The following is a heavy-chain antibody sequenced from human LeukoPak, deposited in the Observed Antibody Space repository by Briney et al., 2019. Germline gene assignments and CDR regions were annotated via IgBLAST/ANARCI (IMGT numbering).Heavy chain of an antibody. V-gene: IGHV1-69*05. J-gene: IGHJ4*02. D-gene: IGHD6-13*01. CDR1: GSTFSSYA. CDR3: ATDSDPWGPAAGTIDY. CDR2: IIPIFGTA. Sequence: GSSVKVSCKASGSTFSSYAISWVRQAPGQGLEWMGGIIPIFGTANYAQKFQGRVTITTDESTSTAYMELNSLRSEDTAVYYCATDSDPWGPAAGTIDYWGQGTLVTVSS.